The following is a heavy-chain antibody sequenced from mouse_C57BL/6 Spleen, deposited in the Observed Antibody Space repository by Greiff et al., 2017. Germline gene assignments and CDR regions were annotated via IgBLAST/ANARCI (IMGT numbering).Heavy chain of an antibody. Sequence: EVKLQQSGPELVKPGASVKISCKASGYSFTDYNLNWVKQSNGKSLEWFGVINPNYGTTSYNQKLKGQATFAEDQSSSTSYMQRNSLTSEDSAVYSCARGYYALYNFDYWGQGTTLTVSS. V-gene: IGHV1-39*01. D-gene: IGHD2-1*01. CDR2: INPNYGTT. J-gene: IGHJ2*01. CDR1: GYSFTDYN. CDR3: ARGYYALYNFDY.